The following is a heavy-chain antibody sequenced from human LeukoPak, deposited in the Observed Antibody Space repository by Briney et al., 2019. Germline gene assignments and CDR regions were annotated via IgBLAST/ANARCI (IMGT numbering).Heavy chain of an antibody. CDR1: GYTFTSYD. CDR2: MNPNSGNT. D-gene: IGHD2-2*01. CDR3: ARLLGYCSSTSCYGAFDI. Sequence: ASVKVSCKASGYTFTSYDIKWVRQATGQGLEWMGWMNPNSGNTGYAQKFQGRVTMTRNTSISTAYMELSSLRSEDTAVYYCARLLGYCSSTSCYGAFDIWGQGTMVTVSS. J-gene: IGHJ3*02. V-gene: IGHV1-8*01.